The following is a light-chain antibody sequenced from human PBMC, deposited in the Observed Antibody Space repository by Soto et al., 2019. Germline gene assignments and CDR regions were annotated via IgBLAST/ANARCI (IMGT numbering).Light chain of an antibody. CDR1: QSVSSY. CDR3: QQRSNWPGVT. CDR2: DAS. V-gene: IGKV3-11*01. Sequence: EIVLTQSPATLSLSPGERATLSCRASQSVSSYLAWYQQKPGQAPRLLIYDASNRATGIPARFSGSGSGTDVTLTIISLEPEDFAVYYCQQRSNWPGVTFGPGTKVDIK. J-gene: IGKJ3*01.